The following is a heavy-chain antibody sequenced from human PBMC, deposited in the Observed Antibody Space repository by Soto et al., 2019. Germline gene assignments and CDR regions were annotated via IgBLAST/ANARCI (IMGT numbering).Heavy chain of an antibody. V-gene: IGHV4-34*01. CDR3: ARSASYDYVWGSYRYSYYYYGMDV. D-gene: IGHD3-16*02. Sequence: QVQLQQWGAGLLKPSETLSLTCAVYGGSFSGYYWSWIRQPPGKGLEWIGEINHSGSSNYNPSLKSRVTISVDTSKNQFSLKLSSVTAADTAVYYCARSASYDYVWGSYRYSYYYYGMDVWGQGTTVTVSS. CDR2: INHSGSS. J-gene: IGHJ6*02. CDR1: GGSFSGYY.